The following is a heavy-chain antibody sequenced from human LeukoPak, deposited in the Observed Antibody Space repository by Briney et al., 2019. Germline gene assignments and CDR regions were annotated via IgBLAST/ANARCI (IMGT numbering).Heavy chain of an antibody. CDR2: IYRGGNT. J-gene: IGHJ4*02. Sequence: GGSLRLSCAASGFTVTNDCMSWVRQAPGKGLEGVSVIYRGGNTYYADSVQGRFTISRGHSNNTLYLQMNSLRADDTAVYYCTLRGSGSHYEGASVYWGRGTLVSVSS. V-gene: IGHV3-66*01. CDR1: GFTVTNDC. D-gene: IGHD3-10*01. CDR3: TLRGSGSHYEGASVY.